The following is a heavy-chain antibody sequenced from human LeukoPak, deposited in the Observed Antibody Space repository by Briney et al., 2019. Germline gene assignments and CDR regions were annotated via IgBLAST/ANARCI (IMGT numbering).Heavy chain of an antibody. CDR2: IYYTGST. D-gene: IGHD1-26*01. J-gene: IGHJ4*02. Sequence: PPETLSLTCTVSGGSISSSNYYWGWIRRPPGKGLEWIGSIYYTGSTYYNASLKSRVTISLNTSKNQFSLKLASMTAADTAVYYCATTAWDYYFDYWGQGTLVTVSS. V-gene: IGHV4-39*07. CDR1: GGSISSSNYY. CDR3: ATTAWDYYFDY.